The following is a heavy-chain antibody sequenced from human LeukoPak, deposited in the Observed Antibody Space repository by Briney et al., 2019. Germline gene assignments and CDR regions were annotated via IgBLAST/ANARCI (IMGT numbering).Heavy chain of an antibody. Sequence: GGSLRLSCAASGFTVSSNYMSWVRQAPGKGLEWVSVIYSGGSTYYADSVKGRFSISRDNSKNTLYLQMNGLRAEDTAVYYCARPNYYYYGMDVWGQGTTVTVSS. V-gene: IGHV3-66*04. J-gene: IGHJ6*02. CDR1: GFTVSSNY. CDR2: IYSGGST. CDR3: ARPNYYYYGMDV.